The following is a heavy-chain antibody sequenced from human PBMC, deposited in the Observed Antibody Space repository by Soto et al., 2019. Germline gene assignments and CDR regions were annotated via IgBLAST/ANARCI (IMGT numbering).Heavy chain of an antibody. Sequence: QVQLVESGGGVVQPGRSLRLSCAASGFTFSSYGMHWVRQAPGKGLEWVAVIWYDGSNKYYADSVKGRFTISRDNSKNTLYLQMNSLRAEDTAVYYCARDDGSTVTSYFDYWGQGTLVTVSS. CDR2: IWYDGSNK. CDR3: ARDDGSTVTSYFDY. J-gene: IGHJ4*02. V-gene: IGHV3-33*01. CDR1: GFTFSSYG. D-gene: IGHD4-17*01.